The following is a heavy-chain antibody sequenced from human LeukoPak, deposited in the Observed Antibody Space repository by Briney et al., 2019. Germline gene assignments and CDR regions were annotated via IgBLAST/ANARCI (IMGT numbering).Heavy chain of an antibody. J-gene: IGHJ5*02. CDR2: IIPIFGTA. CDR1: GGTFSSHA. Sequence: SVKVSCKASGGTFSSHAISWVRQAPGQGLEWMGGIIPIFGTANYAQKFQGRVTITADESTSTAYMELGSLRSEDTAVYYCARAGYCSGGSCYPTGASDRWFDPWGQGTLVTVSS. CDR3: ARAGYCSGGSCYPTGASDRWFDP. V-gene: IGHV1-69*01. D-gene: IGHD2-15*01.